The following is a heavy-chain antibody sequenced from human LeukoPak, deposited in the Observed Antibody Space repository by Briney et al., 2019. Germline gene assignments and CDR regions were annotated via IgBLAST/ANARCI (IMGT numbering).Heavy chain of an antibody. CDR3: ARHDREGSGLPSYYYYGMDV. J-gene: IGHJ6*02. CDR2: IYPGDSDT. D-gene: IGHD3-10*01. V-gene: IGHV5-51*01. Sequence: GEALKISCKGSGYSFTSYCIGWVRQMPGKGLEWMGIIYPGDSDTRYSPSFQGQVTISADKSISAAYLQWSSLKASDTAMYYCARHDREGSGLPSYYYYGMDVWGQGTTVTVSS. CDR1: GYSFTSYC.